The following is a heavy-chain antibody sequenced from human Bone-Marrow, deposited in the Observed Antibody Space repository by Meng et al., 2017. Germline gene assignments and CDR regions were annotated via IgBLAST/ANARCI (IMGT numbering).Heavy chain of an antibody. Sequence: QLQLQESRPGLVKPSRTLSLPCAVSVGSISSGDYYWTWIRQPPGKGLEWIGYIYYSGNTYYNPSLNSRLTISVDTSKNQFSLKLSSVTAADTAVYYCARDLNAGGILVSWGQGTLVTVSS. J-gene: IGHJ5*02. V-gene: IGHV4-30-4*01. D-gene: IGHD3-16*01. CDR3: ARDLNAGGILVS. CDR2: IYYSGNT. CDR1: VGSISSGDYY.